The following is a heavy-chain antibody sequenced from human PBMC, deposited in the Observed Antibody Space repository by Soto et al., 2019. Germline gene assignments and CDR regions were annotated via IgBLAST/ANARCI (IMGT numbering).Heavy chain of an antibody. CDR1: GYTFSDYY. D-gene: IGHD5-12*01. Sequence: VKVSCKASGYTFSDYYLHWVRQAPGQCLEWMVWISPNSGDTEYAPMFQGRVTMNTETSISTAFFKLASLRPDDTALYSCERGPRTQLWLPFALWGEGTLGTVAS. CDR3: ERGPRTQLWLPFAL. V-gene: IGHV1-2*02. CDR2: ISPNSGDT. J-gene: IGHJ1*01.